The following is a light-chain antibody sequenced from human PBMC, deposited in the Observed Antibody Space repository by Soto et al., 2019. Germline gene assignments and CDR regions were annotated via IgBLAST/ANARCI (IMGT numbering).Light chain of an antibody. CDR3: QQYNSYSAWT. Sequence: DIQMTQSPSTLSASVGDRVTITCRASQSISSWLAWYQQKPGKAPTLLIYDASSLDSGVPSRFSGSGSGTEFTLTISSLPPDDFATYYCQQYNSYSAWTFGQGTKVEIK. V-gene: IGKV1-5*01. CDR2: DAS. CDR1: QSISSW. J-gene: IGKJ1*01.